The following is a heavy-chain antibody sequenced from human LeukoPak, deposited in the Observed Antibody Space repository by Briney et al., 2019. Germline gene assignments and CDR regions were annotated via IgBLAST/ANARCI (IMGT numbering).Heavy chain of an antibody. J-gene: IGHJ4*02. V-gene: IGHV3-7*03. CDR2: IKQDRSEK. CDR3: AREGGGYCSSTSCLAFAAIDY. CDR1: GFTFSSYW. D-gene: IGHD2-2*01. Sequence: GGSLRLSCAASGFTFSSYWMSWVRQAPGKGLEWVANIKQDRSEKYYVDSVKGRFTISRDNAKNSLYLQMNSLRAEDTAVYYCAREGGGYCSSTSCLAFAAIDYWGQGTLVTVSS.